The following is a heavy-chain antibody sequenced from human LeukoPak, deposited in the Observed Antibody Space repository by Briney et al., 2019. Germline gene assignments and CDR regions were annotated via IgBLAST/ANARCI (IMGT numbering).Heavy chain of an antibody. D-gene: IGHD7-27*01. CDR1: RFTFSSYW. J-gene: IGHJ4*02. CDR2: INSDGSST. Sequence: GGSLRLSCAASRFTFSSYWMHWVRQAPGKGLVWVSRINSDGSSTSYADSVKGRFTISRDNAKNTLYLQMNALRAEDTAVYYCVSIPGDWGQGILVTVSS. V-gene: IGHV3-74*01. CDR3: VSIPGD.